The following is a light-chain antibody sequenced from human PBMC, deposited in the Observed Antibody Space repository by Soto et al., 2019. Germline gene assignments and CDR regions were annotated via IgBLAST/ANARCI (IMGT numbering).Light chain of an antibody. V-gene: IGKV3-15*01. Sequence: IGMTQSPATLSVSPGERATLSCRAGQNIHTNLAWYQQKPGQAPRLLFYGASTGATGLPARFSGSGSGTEFTLTINSLQAEDCAVYYCQQRYVWLTFGGGTKVDI. CDR3: QQRYVWLT. J-gene: IGKJ4*01. CDR2: GAS. CDR1: QNIHTN.